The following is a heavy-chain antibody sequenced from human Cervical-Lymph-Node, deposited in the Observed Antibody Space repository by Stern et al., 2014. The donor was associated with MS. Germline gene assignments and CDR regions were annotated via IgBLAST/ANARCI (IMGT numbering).Heavy chain of an antibody. D-gene: IGHD4-17*01. J-gene: IGHJ4*02. Sequence: EVQLVGSGGGLAQPGESLRLSCDASGYTFSHYSINWVRQAPGKWLEWISSIRNNSTHSYYADSVEGRFTISRDSAKDSVSLHMVSLRAEDTAVYYCARARVGDYARSPHLDSWGQGTLVTVSS. V-gene: IGHV3-21*01. CDR3: ARARVGDYARSPHLDS. CDR1: GYTFSHYS. CDR2: IRNNSTHS.